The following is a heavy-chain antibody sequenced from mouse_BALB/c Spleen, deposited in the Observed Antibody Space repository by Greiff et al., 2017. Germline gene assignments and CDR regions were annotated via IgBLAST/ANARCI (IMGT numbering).Heavy chain of an antibody. CDR2: ILPGSGST. V-gene: IGHV1-9*01. J-gene: IGHJ4*01. CDR3: ARRGDYGAMDY. D-gene: IGHD2-4*01. Sequence: QVQLQQSGAELMKPGASVKISCKATGYTFSSYWIEWVKQRPGHGLEWIGEILPGSGSTNYNEKFKGKATFTADTSSNTAYMHLSSLTSEDSAVYYCARRGDYGAMDYWGQGTSVTVSS. CDR1: GYTFSSYW.